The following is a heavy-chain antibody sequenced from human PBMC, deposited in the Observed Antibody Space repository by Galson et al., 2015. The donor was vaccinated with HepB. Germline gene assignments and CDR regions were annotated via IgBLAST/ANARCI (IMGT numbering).Heavy chain of an antibody. V-gene: IGHV4-34*01. CDR3: ARGRYYDFWSGYLY. J-gene: IGHJ4*02. Sequence: TLSLTCAVYGGSFSGYYWSWIRQPPGKGLEWIGEINHSGSTNYNPSLKSRVTISVDTSKNQFSLKLSSVTAADTAVYYCARGRYYDFWSGYLYWGQGTLVTVSS. CDR2: INHSGST. D-gene: IGHD3-3*01. CDR1: GGSFSGYY.